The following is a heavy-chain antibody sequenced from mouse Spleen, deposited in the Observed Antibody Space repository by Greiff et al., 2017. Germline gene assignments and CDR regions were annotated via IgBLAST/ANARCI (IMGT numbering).Heavy chain of an antibody. CDR3: ARVRLRTKNYVGDY. J-gene: IGHJ4*01. D-gene: IGHD2-4*01. CDR2: IDPSDSYT. CDR1: GYTFTSYW. V-gene: IGHV1-69*01. Sequence: QVQLKQPGAELVMPGASVKLSCKASGYTFTSYWMHWVKQRPGQGLEWIGEIDPSDSYTNYNQKFKGKATLTVDKSSSTAYMQLSSLTSEDSAVYYCARVRLRTKNYVGDYWGQGTSVTVSS.